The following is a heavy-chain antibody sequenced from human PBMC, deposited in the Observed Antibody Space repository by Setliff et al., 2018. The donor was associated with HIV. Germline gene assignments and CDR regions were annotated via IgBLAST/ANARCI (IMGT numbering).Heavy chain of an antibody. J-gene: IGHJ4*02. CDR2: IYSTGST. V-gene: IGHV4-59*11. CDR1: GGSISRHN. CDR3: ARGGSMTTLHD. D-gene: IGHD4-17*01. Sequence: SETLSLTCSVSGGSISRHNWSWIRQPPGTGLEWVGYIYSTGSTNYNPSLKSRVTISVDKSKNQFSLKVTAVTAADTAVYYCARGGSMTTLHDWGQGTLVTVSS.